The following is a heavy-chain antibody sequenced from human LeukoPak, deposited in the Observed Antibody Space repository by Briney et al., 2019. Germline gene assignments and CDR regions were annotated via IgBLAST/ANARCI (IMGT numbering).Heavy chain of an antibody. V-gene: IGHV1-69*13. J-gene: IGHJ6*02. CDR1: GGTFSSYA. Sequence: ASVKVSCKASGGTFSSYAISWVRQAPGQGLEWMGGIIPIFGTANYAQKFQGRVTITADESTGTAYMELSSLRSEDTAVYYCARSYGYTFYYYYGMDVWGQGTTVTVSS. CDR2: IIPIFGTA. D-gene: IGHD5-18*01. CDR3: ARSYGYTFYYYYGMDV.